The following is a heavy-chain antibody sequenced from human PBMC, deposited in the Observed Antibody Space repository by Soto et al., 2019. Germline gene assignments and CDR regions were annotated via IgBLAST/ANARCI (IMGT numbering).Heavy chain of an antibody. CDR1: GGTFSSYA. J-gene: IGHJ6*02. Sequence: ASVKVSCKASGGTFSSYAISWVRQAPGQGLEWMGGIIPIFGGTNYAQKFQGWVTMTRDTSISTAYMELSRLRSDDTAVYYCARAVAAAGTGYYYYYGMDVWGQGTTVTVSS. D-gene: IGHD6-13*01. V-gene: IGHV1-2*04. CDR2: IIPIFGGT. CDR3: ARAVAAAGTGYYYYYGMDV.